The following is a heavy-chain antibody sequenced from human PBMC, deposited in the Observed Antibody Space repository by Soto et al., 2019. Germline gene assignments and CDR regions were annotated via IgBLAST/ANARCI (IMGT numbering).Heavy chain of an antibody. D-gene: IGHD2-2*01. CDR2: ISGSGGST. CDR3: AKSGCSSTSCYYYYYYMDV. V-gene: IGHV3-23*01. Sequence: GGSLRLSCAASGFTFSSYAMSWVRQAPGKGLEWVSAISGSGGSTYYADSVKGRFTISRDNSKNTLYLQMNSLRAEDTAVYYCAKSGCSSTSCYYYYYYMDVWGKGTTVTVSS. CDR1: GFTFSSYA. J-gene: IGHJ6*03.